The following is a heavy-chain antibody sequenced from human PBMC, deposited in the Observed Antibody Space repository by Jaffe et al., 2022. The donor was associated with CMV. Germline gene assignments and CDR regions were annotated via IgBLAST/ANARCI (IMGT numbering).Heavy chain of an antibody. CDR3: ARDEIAVAAKVPYYYYYMDV. J-gene: IGHJ6*03. Sequence: QVQLVQSGAEVKKPGASVKVSCKASGYTFTSYAMHWVRQAPGQRLEWMGWINAGNGNTKYSQKFQGRVTITRDTSASTAYMELSSLRSEDTAVYYCARDEIAVAAKVPYYYYYMDVWGKGTTVTVSS. CDR1: GYTFTSYA. V-gene: IGHV1-3*01. D-gene: IGHD6-19*01. CDR2: INAGNGNT.